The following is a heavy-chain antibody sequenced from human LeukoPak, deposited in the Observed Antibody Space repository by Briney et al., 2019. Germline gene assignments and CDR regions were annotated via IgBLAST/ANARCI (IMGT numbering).Heavy chain of an antibody. CDR2: INPNSGGT. CDR1: GYTFTGYY. J-gene: IGHJ4*02. Sequence: GASVKVSCKASGYTFTGYYMHWVRQAPGQGLEWMGWINPNSGGTNYAQKFQGRVTMTRDTSISTAYMELSRLRSDDTAVYYCARVGPLRYFDWLPIDCWGQGTLVTVSS. V-gene: IGHV1-2*02. CDR3: ARVGPLRYFDWLPIDC. D-gene: IGHD3-9*01.